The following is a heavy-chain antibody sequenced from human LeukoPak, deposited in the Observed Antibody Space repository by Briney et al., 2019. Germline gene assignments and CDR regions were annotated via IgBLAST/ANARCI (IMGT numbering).Heavy chain of an antibody. CDR1: GYTLTELS. V-gene: IGHV1-24*01. CDR2: FDPEDDET. J-gene: IGHJ4*02. D-gene: IGHD5-18*01. CDR3: ATGRSGYGYVIDS. Sequence: ASVKVSCKVSGYTLTELSIHWVRQALGKGLEWMGGFDPEDDETIYAQEFQGRVTLTEDTSTDTAHMELSSLRSEDTAVYYCATGRSGYGYVIDSWGQGTLVTVSS.